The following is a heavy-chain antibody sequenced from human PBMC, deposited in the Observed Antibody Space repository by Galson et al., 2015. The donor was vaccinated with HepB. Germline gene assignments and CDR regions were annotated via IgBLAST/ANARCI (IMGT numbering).Heavy chain of an antibody. Sequence: PALVKPTQTLTLTCTFSGFSLNSREPRVSWIRQPPGKALEWLARIEWDNKKFYSASLKTRLNISKETSKNQVVLTLTNVDPVDTATYYCVRIGPAAVDSWGLGTLVTVSS. CDR1: GFSLNSREPR. CDR3: VRIGPAAVDS. D-gene: IGHD6-13*01. J-gene: IGHJ5*02. CDR2: IEWDNKK. V-gene: IGHV2-70*04.